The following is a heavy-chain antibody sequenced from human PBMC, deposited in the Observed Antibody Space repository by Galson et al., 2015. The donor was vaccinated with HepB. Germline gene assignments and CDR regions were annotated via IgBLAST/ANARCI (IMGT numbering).Heavy chain of an antibody. CDR1: GFTFSNYG. Sequence: SLRLSCAASGFTFSNYGMNWVRQAPGKGLEWVSYITSTSSTIYYADSVKGRFTMSRDNAKNSLYLQMDSLRDEDTAVYYCARDQLGYCSAKTCYNSHAFDIWGRGTMATVSS. CDR3: ARDQLGYCSAKTCYNSHAFDI. V-gene: IGHV3-48*02. D-gene: IGHD2-2*02. CDR2: ITSTSSTI. J-gene: IGHJ3*02.